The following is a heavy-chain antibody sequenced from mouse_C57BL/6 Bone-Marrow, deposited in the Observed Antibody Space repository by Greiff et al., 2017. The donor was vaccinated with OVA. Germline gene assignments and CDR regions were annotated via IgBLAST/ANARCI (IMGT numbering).Heavy chain of an antibody. D-gene: IGHD2-5*01. J-gene: IGHJ3*01. V-gene: IGHV2-6*01. CDR3: AIYRNSCAY. Sequence: VQRVESGPGLVAPSQRLSITCTVSGFSLTSYGVDWVRQSPGKGLEWLGEIRGVGSTNYNSALKSRLSISKDNSKSQVILKRNSLHIDDTAMYYCAIYRNSCAYWGQGTLVTVSA. CDR2: IRGVGST. CDR1: GFSLTSYG.